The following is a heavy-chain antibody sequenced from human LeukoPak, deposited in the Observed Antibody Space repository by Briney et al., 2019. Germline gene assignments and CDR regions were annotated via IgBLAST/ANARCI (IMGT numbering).Heavy chain of an antibody. CDR3: AKDPTLPGYRTRGHFDY. CDR2: IRYDGSNK. Sequence: PGGSLRLSCAASGFTFSSYGMHWVRQAPGKGLEWVAFIRYDGSNKYYADSVKGRFTISRDNSKNTLYLQMNSLRAEDTAVYYCAKDPTLPGYRTRGHFDYWGQGTLVTVSS. CDR1: GFTFSSYG. D-gene: IGHD5-12*01. V-gene: IGHV3-30*02. J-gene: IGHJ4*02.